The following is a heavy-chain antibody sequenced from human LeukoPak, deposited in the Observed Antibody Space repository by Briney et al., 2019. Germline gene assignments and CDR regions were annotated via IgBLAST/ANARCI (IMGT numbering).Heavy chain of an antibody. CDR2: IYYTGSN. Sequence: SETLSLTCTVSNGSISSYYWSWIRQPPGKGLEWIGYIYYTGSNKYNPYLKSGVTISVETYKKQFSLKLTSVTAADTAVYYCARDRTGDGYNTEWGQGTLVTVSS. D-gene: IGHD5-24*01. CDR1: NGSISSYY. J-gene: IGHJ4*02. CDR3: ARDRTGDGYNTE. V-gene: IGHV4-59*01.